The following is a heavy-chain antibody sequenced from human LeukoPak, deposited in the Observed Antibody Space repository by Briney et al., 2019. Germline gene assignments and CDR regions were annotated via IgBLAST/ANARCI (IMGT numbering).Heavy chain of an antibody. CDR2: ISYDGTIK. Sequence: GGSLRLFCAASGFTFSNYGMHRVRQAPGKGLEWVAVISYDGTIKYYADSVKGRFTISRDNSKKTLYLQMHSLTPEDTAVYYCAKDGEYQLPKTLDYWGQGILVTVSS. CDR3: AKDGEYQLPKTLDY. J-gene: IGHJ4*02. V-gene: IGHV3-30*18. CDR1: GFTFSNYG. D-gene: IGHD2-2*01.